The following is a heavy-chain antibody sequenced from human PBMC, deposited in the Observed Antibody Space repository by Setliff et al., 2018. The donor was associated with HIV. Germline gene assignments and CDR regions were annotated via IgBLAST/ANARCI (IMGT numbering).Heavy chain of an antibody. J-gene: IGHJ4*02. Sequence: ASETLSLTCTVSGDSISSSSYYWGWVRQPPGKGLEWIGTMFYTGSAYYTPSLKSRVTISVDTSKNQFSLRLSSVTAADTAIYYCARQFRYPGIAVAGIDYWGQGTLVTVS. CDR2: MFYTGSA. D-gene: IGHD6-19*01. CDR1: GDSISSSSYY. V-gene: IGHV4-39*01. CDR3: ARQFRYPGIAVAGIDY.